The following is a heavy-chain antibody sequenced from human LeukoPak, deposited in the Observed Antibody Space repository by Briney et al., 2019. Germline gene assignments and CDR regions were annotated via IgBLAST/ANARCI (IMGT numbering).Heavy chain of an antibody. Sequence: SETLSLTCAVYGGSFSGYYWSWIRQPPGKGLEWIGEINHSGSTNYNPSLKSRVTISVDTSKNQFSLKLSSVTAADTAVYYCARGRGSGSYYPGWFDPWGQGTLVTVSS. CDR3: ARGRGSGSYYPGWFDP. V-gene: IGHV4-34*01. CDR1: GGSFSGYY. CDR2: INHSGST. D-gene: IGHD1-26*01. J-gene: IGHJ5*02.